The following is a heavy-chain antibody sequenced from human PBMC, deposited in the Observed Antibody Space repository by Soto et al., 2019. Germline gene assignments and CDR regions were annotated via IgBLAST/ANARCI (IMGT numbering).Heavy chain of an antibody. V-gene: IGHV1-69*08. Sequence: QVQLVQSGAEVKKPGSSVKVSCKASGGTFSSYTISWVRQAPGQGLEWMGRIIPILGIANYAQKFQGRVTITADKFTSTAYMELSSLRSEDTAVYYCARDRRDGYNFDYWGQGTLVTVSS. D-gene: IGHD5-12*01. J-gene: IGHJ4*02. CDR1: GGTFSSYT. CDR3: ARDRRDGYNFDY. CDR2: IIPILGIA.